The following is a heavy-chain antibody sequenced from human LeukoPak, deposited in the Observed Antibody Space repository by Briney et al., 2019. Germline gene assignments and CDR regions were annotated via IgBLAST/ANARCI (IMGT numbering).Heavy chain of an antibody. V-gene: IGHV3-48*04. CDR1: GFTFNTFS. D-gene: IGHD2-2*01. CDR3: ARLPAYCSSTSCYYDY. Sequence: GGSLRLSCAASGFTFNTFSMNWVRQAPGKGPEWVSYISSSGTTTYYADSVKGRFTISRDNAKNSLYLQMNSLRAEDTAVYYCARLPAYCSSTSCYYDYWGQGTLVTVSS. CDR2: ISSSGTTT. J-gene: IGHJ4*02.